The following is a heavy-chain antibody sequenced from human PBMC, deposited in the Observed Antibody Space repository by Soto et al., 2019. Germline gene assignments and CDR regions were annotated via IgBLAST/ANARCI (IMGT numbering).Heavy chain of an antibody. CDR1: GYSFTSYW. CDR3: ARQSEWVAAAGTGGFDP. CDR2: IYPGDSDT. V-gene: IGHV5-51*01. Sequence: PGEALKISCKGSGYSFTSYWIGWVRQMPGKGLEWMGIIYPGDSDTRYSPSFQGQVTISADKSISTAYLQWSSLKASDTAMYYCARQSEWVAAAGTGGFDPWGQGTLVTVSS. D-gene: IGHD6-13*01. J-gene: IGHJ5*02.